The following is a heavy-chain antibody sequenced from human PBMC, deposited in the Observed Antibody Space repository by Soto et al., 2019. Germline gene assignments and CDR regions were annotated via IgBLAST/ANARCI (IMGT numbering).Heavy chain of an antibody. D-gene: IGHD6-13*01. J-gene: IGHJ6*01. Sequence: ASVKASCQASAYTYSTSAMHWVRKVPGQSLEWMGWLNGGTGQTRYSQKFQDSVIITRDTSSSTGYKELSSPTSEDTDVYYCAPXXLQVNLQAPAVTYYTHLSLSTYAGETECYCGGGNRIREQQLYCGLDVWG. V-gene: IGHV1-3*01. CDR2: LNGGTGQT. CDR3: APXXLQVNLQAPAVTYYTHLSLSTYAGETECYCGGGNRIREQQLYCGLDV. CDR1: AYTYSTSA.